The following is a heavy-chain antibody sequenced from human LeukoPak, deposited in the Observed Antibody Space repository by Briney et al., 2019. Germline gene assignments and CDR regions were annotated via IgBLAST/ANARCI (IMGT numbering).Heavy chain of an antibody. V-gene: IGHV1-18*01. J-gene: IGHJ4*02. Sequence: ASVKVSCKASGYTFTSYGISWVRQAPRQGLEWMGWISVYNGNTKYAQKFQGRVTMTTDTSTSTAYMELRSLKSDDTAVYYCARGVGANSRPDYWGQGTLVTVSS. CDR1: GYTFTSYG. D-gene: IGHD1-26*01. CDR3: ARGVGANSRPDY. CDR2: ISVYNGNT.